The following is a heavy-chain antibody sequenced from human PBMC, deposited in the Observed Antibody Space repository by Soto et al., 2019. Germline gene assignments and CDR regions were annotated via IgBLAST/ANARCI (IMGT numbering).Heavy chain of an antibody. CDR1: GFIFSDYA. CDR2: ISYGGDNK. D-gene: IGHD6-13*01. CDR3: AKARHSTSWYGLEADL. J-gene: IGHJ4*02. Sequence: QVQLVESGGGVVQPGRSLRLSCAASGFIFSDYAMHWVRQAPGKGLEWVAVISYGGDNKYYADSVRGRFAISRDNLKNTLDLQMNSPNPEDTAVYHCAKARHSTSWYGLEADLWGQGTLVTVSS. V-gene: IGHV3-30*09.